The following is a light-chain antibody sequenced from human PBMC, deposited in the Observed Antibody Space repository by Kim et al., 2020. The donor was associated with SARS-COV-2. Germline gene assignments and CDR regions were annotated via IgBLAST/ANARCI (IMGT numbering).Light chain of an antibody. J-gene: IGKJ2*01. Sequence: IVVTQSPATLSVSPGESSTLSCRASETIRTSLAWYQQRSGHVPRPLIHGASTRAAGVPSRFTGRGSGTEFPLTINSLQSEYFAVYYCQKYYNLYTFGQGTKLEI. CDR1: ETIRTS. V-gene: IGKV3D-15*01. CDR2: GAS. CDR3: QKYYNLYT.